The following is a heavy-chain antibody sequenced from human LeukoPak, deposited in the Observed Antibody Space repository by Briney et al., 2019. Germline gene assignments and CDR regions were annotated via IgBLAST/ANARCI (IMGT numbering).Heavy chain of an antibody. J-gene: IGHJ6*02. CDR3: ARGGTLVQGVTILYGMDV. Sequence: GASVKVSCKTSGDTFTSYDMNWVRQATGQGLEWMGWMNPNSGNTVYAQKFRGRVTMTGDTSTSTAYMELSSLRSEDTAVYYCARGGTLVQGVTILYGMDVWGQGTTVTVSS. V-gene: IGHV1-8*01. CDR1: GDTFTSYD. D-gene: IGHD3-10*01. CDR2: MNPNSGNT.